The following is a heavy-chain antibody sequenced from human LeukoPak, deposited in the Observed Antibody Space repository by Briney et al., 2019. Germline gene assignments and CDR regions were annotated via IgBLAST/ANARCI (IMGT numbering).Heavy chain of an antibody. D-gene: IGHD2-15*01. CDR1: GGSISSYY. CDR2: IYYTGHN. V-gene: IGHV4-39*01. Sequence: SETLSLTCTVSGGSISSYYWGWIRQPPGKGLEWIASIYYTGHNYYNPSLKSRVTISVDTSKNHFSLNLNSVTAADTAVYYCARQQCNGGSCYSRAIWFDPWGQGTLVSVSS. J-gene: IGHJ5*02. CDR3: ARQQCNGGSCYSRAIWFDP.